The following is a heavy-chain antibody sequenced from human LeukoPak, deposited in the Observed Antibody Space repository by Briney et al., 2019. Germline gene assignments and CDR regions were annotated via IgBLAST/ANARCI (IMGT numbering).Heavy chain of an antibody. CDR3: AREYYYDSSGYYVYAFDI. Sequence: ASVKVSCKVSGYTLTELSMHWVRQAPGKGLEWMGGFDPEDGETIYAQKFQGRVTMTEDTSTDTAYMELSSLRSEDTAVYYCAREYYYDSSGYYVYAFDIWDQGTMVTVSS. V-gene: IGHV1-24*01. D-gene: IGHD3-22*01. CDR1: GYTLTELS. CDR2: FDPEDGET. J-gene: IGHJ3*02.